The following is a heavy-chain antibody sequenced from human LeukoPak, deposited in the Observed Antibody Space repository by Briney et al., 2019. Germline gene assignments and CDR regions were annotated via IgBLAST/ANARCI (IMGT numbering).Heavy chain of an antibody. Sequence: ASVKVSCKASGCTFTGYYMHWVRQAPGQGLEWMGRINPNSGGTNYAQKFEGRVTMTRDTSISTAYMELSRPRSDDTAVYYCARDLSSSITMVVVVNYQDSFDYWGQGTLVTVSS. V-gene: IGHV1-2*06. CDR3: ARDLSSSITMVVVVNYQDSFDY. D-gene: IGHD3-22*01. CDR2: INPNSGGT. J-gene: IGHJ4*02. CDR1: GCTFTGYY.